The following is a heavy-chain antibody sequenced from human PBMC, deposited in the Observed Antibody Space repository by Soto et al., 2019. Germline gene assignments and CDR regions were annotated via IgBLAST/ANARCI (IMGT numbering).Heavy chain of an antibody. D-gene: IGHD2-2*01. J-gene: IGHJ4*02. Sequence: QVQRVQSGAEVKKTESSVKVSCKTSGGTFVRHVISWVRQAPGQGPEWMGKINALSGIPNYAQKFQDRVTFTADTDSSTAYMELSSLRSDDTAVYYCAAPACAATWCSPSHNLDHWGQGTLVNVSS. CDR2: INALSGIP. V-gene: IGHV1-69*09. CDR1: GGTFVRHV. CDR3: AAPACAATWCSPSHNLDH.